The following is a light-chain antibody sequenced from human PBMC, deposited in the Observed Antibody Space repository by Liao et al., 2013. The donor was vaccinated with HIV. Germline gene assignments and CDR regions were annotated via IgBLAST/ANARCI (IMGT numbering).Light chain of an antibody. Sequence: SYELTQPPSVSVSPGQTASITCSGDKLGDKYASWYQQKPGQAPVLVIYKDSERPSGIPERFSGSSSGTTVTLTISGVQAEDEADYYCQSADSSGTYRVFGGGTKLTVL. V-gene: IGLV3-25*03. CDR2: KDS. CDR1: KLGDKY. CDR3: QSADSSGTYRV. J-gene: IGLJ3*02.